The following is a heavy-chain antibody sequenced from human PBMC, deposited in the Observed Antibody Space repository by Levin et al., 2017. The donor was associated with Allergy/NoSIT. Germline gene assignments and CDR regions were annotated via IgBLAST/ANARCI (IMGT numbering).Heavy chain of an antibody. CDR3: ARLAGFSRGWYLPY. J-gene: IGHJ4*02. V-gene: IGHV4-34*01. CDR1: GGSLSGYY. D-gene: IGHD6-19*01. CDR2: INHRGSA. Sequence: SETLSLTCAVSGGSLSGYYLTWIRQPPGKGLEWIGEINHRGSAAYNPSLNSRITMSVDTSKNQFSLNLISVTAADTAMYYCARLAGFSRGWYLPYWGQGTLVTVSS.